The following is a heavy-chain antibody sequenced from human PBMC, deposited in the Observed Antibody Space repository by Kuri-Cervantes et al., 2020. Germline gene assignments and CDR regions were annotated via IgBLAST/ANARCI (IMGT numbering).Heavy chain of an antibody. J-gene: IGHJ6*02. V-gene: IGHV1-46*01. CDR1: GYTFTSYY. D-gene: IGHD3-22*01. CDR2: ISPSGGST. CDR3: ARDLDYYDSSGPHRAYYYYGMDV. Sequence: ASVKVSCKASGYTFTSYYMHWVRRAPGQGLEWMGIISPSGGSTSYAQKFQGRVTMTRDTSTSTVYMELSSLRSEDTAVYYCARDLDYYDSSGPHRAYYYYGMDVWGQGTTVTVSS.